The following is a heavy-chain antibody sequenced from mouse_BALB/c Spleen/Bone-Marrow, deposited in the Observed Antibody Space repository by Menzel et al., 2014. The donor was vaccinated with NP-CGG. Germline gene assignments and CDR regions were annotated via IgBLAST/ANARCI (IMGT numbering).Heavy chain of an antibody. CDR1: GYTFSSYW. D-gene: IGHD2-3*01. Sequence: QVQLQQSGAELMKPGASVKISCKATGYTFSSYWIEWVKQRPGHGLEWIGEILPGSGSTNYNEKFKGKATFTADTSSNTAYMQLSSLTSEDSAVYYCAKRGGWLGYFDVWGAGTTVTASS. J-gene: IGHJ1*01. V-gene: IGHV1-9*01. CDR3: AKRGGWLGYFDV. CDR2: ILPGSGST.